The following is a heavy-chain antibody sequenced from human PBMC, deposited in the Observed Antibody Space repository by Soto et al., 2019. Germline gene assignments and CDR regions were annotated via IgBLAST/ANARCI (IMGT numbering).Heavy chain of an antibody. CDR1: GFTFSNYA. Sequence: RRSLRLSCAASGFTFSNYAMSWVRQTPGKGLEWVSAISESGGSTFYAGSVRGRFTISRDNSENTLYLQMNSLRAEDTAVYFCAKVPVKGPKSQPPSPFPDYRGHATLVTVSS. CDR2: ISESGGST. V-gene: IGHV3-23*01. J-gene: IGHJ4*01. CDR3: AKVPVKGPKSQPPSPFPDY.